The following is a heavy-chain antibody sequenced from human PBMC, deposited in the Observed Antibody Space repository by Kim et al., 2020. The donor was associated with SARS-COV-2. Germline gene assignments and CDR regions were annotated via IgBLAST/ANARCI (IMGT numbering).Heavy chain of an antibody. D-gene: IGHD2-2*01. CDR2: IDPSDSYT. J-gene: IGHJ1*01. CDR3: ARLRTDIVVVPDWALQH. Sequence: GESLKISCKGSGYSFTSYWISWVRQMPGKGLEWMGRIDPSDSYTNYSPSFQGHVTISADKSISTAYLQWSSLKASDTAMYYCARLRTDIVVVPDWALQHWGQGTLVTVSS. CDR1: GYSFTSYW. V-gene: IGHV5-10-1*01.